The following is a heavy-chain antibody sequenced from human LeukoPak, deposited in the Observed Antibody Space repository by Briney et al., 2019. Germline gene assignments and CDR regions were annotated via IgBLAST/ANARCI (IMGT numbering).Heavy chain of an antibody. J-gene: IGHJ4*02. V-gene: IGHV3-9*01. Sequence: PGRSLRLSCAASGFTFDDYAMPWVRRAPGKGLEWVSGISWNSGSIGYADSVKGRFTISRDNAKNSLYLQMNSLRAEDTALYYCAKDREHYYDSSGSGFDYWGQGTLVTVSS. CDR1: GFTFDDYA. D-gene: IGHD3-22*01. CDR3: AKDREHYYDSSGSGFDY. CDR2: ISWNSGSI.